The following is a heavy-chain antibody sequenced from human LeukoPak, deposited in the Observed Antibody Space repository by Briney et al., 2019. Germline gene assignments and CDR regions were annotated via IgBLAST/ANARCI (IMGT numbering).Heavy chain of an antibody. V-gene: IGHV1-46*01. D-gene: IGHD3-22*01. CDR2: INPSGGST. CDR3: ARVWYYDRHDAFDI. J-gene: IGHJ3*02. Sequence: ASVKVSCKASGYTFTGYYMHWVRQAPGQGLEWMGIINPSGGSTNYAQKFQGRVTMTTDTSTSTAYMELRSLRSDDTAVYFCARVWYYDRHDAFDIWGQGTMVTVSS. CDR1: GYTFTGYY.